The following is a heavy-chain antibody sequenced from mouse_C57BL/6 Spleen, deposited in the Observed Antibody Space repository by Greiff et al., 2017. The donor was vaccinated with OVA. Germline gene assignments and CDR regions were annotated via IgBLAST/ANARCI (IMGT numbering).Heavy chain of an antibody. V-gene: IGHV1-50*01. CDR2: IDPSDSYT. Sequence: QVQLQQPGAELVKPGASVELSCKASGYTFTSYWMQWVKQRPGQGLEWIGEIDPSDSYTNYNQKFKGKATLTVDTSSSTAYMQLSSLTSEDSAVYYCAREGNWDARFAYWGQGTLVTVSA. CDR1: GYTFTSYW. J-gene: IGHJ3*01. CDR3: AREGNWDARFAY. D-gene: IGHD4-1*01.